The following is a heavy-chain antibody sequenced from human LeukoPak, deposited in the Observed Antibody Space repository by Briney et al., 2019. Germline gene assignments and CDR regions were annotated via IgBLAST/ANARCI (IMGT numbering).Heavy chain of an antibody. Sequence: SETLSLTCTVSGASINSGYYWGWIRPYPGKGLEWLGNIFYTGATSLNPSLKSRPLLSVDMSKNQFSLRLTSVTAADTAVYYCARVTGTSGRYYFDFWGQGTLVTVSS. D-gene: IGHD3-10*01. CDR1: GASINSGYY. J-gene: IGHJ4*02. CDR3: ARVTGTSGRYYFDF. V-gene: IGHV4-31*03. CDR2: IFYTGAT.